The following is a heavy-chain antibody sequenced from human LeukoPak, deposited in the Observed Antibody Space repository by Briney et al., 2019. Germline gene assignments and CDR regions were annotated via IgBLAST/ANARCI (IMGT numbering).Heavy chain of an antibody. J-gene: IGHJ4*02. CDR2: INPNSGGT. D-gene: IGHD6-13*01. Sequence: ASVKVSCKASGYTFTGYYMHWVRQAPGQGLEWMGWINPNSGGTNYAQKFQGRVTMTRDTSISTAYMELSRLRSDDTAVYYCARDFEWQLVRGDYWGQGTLVTVSS. CDR1: GYTFTGYY. CDR3: ARDFEWQLVRGDY. V-gene: IGHV1-2*02.